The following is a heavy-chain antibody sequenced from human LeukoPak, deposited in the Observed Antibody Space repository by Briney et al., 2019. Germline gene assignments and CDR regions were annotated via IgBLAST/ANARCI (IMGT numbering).Heavy chain of an antibody. CDR2: LSGSAGDT. V-gene: IGHV3-23*01. CDR1: GFTFSSYS. Sequence: GGSLRLSCAATGFTFSSYSMTWVRQAPGKGLQWVSILSGSAGDTFSADSVKGRFTISRDNSKNTLYLQMNSLRAEDTAVYYCARGQTVSTRHLEYWGQGTLVTASS. CDR3: ARGQTVSTRHLEY. J-gene: IGHJ4*02. D-gene: IGHD4-17*01.